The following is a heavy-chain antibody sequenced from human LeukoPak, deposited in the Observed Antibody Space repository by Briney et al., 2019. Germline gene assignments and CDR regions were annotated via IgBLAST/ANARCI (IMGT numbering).Heavy chain of an antibody. CDR2: IYYSGSI. J-gene: IGHJ3*02. Sequence: SETLSLTCIVSGGSIGSYYWSWIRQPPGKGLEWIGYIYYSGSINYNPSLKSRVAISVDTSKNQVSLRLTSVTAADTAVYYCARGGSIVGTTPHDTFDIWGQGTVVTVS. CDR3: ARGGSIVGTTPHDTFDI. D-gene: IGHD1-26*01. CDR1: GGSIGSYY. V-gene: IGHV4-59*01.